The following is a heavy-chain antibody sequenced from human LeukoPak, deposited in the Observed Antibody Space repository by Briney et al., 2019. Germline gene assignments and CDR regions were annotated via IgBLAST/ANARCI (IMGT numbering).Heavy chain of an antibody. CDR3: AREGDYYDSSGSLDY. CDR1: GFTFSSYA. V-gene: IGHV3-30*04. Sequence: LSGGSLRLSCAASGFTFSSYAMHWVRQAPGKGLEWVAVISYDGSNKYYADSVKGRFTISRDNSKNTLYLQMNSLRAEDTAVYYCAREGDYYDSSGSLDYWGQGTLVTVSS. CDR2: ISYDGSNK. J-gene: IGHJ4*02. D-gene: IGHD3-22*01.